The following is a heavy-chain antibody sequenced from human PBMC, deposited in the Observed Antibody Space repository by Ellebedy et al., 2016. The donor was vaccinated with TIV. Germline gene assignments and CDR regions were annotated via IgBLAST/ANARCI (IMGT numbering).Heavy chain of an antibody. D-gene: IGHD2-21*02. Sequence: ASVKVSCKASGGTFSSYAISWVRQAPGQGLEWMGRIIPILGIANYAQKFQGRVTITADKSTSTAYMELSSLRSEDTAVYYCARFGTQTHPFDCGGDCDAFDIWGQGTMVTVSS. J-gene: IGHJ3*02. CDR1: GGTFSSYA. CDR2: IIPILGIA. CDR3: ARFGTQTHPFDCGGDCDAFDI. V-gene: IGHV1-69*04.